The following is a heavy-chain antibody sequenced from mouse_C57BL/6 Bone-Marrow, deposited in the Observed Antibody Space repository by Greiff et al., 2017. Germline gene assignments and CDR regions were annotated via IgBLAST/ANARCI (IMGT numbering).Heavy chain of an antibody. CDR2: IYPRSGNT. D-gene: IGHD1-1*01. Sequence: QVQLQQSGAELARPGASVKLSCKASGYTFTSYGISWVKQRTGQGLEWIGEIYPRSGNTYYNEKFKGTATLTADKSSSTAYMELRSLTSEDSAVYFCARSCYYGSSYVGLAYWGQGTLVTVSA. V-gene: IGHV1-81*01. CDR3: ARSCYYGSSYVGLAY. J-gene: IGHJ3*01. CDR1: GYTFTSYG.